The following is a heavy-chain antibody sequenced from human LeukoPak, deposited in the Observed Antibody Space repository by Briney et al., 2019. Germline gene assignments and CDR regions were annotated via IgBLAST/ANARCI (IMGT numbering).Heavy chain of an antibody. J-gene: IGHJ4*02. CDR2: IRFDGGNK. CDR1: GFTFNSYG. D-gene: IGHD2-2*01. Sequence: GGSLRLSCAASGFTFNSYGMHWVRQAPGKGLEWVTFIRFDGGNKYYADSAKGRFTVSRDNSKNTLYLQMNSLRVDDSAMYYCAKEARRLAHCSDTSCAPYGHWGQGTLVSVSS. CDR3: AKEARRLAHCSDTSCAPYGH. V-gene: IGHV3-30*02.